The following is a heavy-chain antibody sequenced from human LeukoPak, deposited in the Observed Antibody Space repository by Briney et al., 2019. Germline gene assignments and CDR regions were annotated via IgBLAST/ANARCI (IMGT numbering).Heavy chain of an antibody. CDR2: IYSGDST. CDR1: GFTVSTYY. Sequence: GGSLRLSCAASGFTVSTYYMSWVRQAPGKGLEWVSVIYSGDSTYYADSVKGRFTISRDTSKNTLYLQMSSLRAEDTAVYYCAKSGRDGVTGHFDYWGLGTLVTVSS. V-gene: IGHV3-53*01. J-gene: IGHJ4*02. D-gene: IGHD5-24*01. CDR3: AKSGRDGVTGHFDY.